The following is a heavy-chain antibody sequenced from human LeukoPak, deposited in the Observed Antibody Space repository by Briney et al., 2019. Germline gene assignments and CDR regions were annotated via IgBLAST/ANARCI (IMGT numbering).Heavy chain of an antibody. CDR1: GYTFTTYG. J-gene: IGHJ3*02. CDR3: ARDGLQEGTYDAFDI. Sequence: ASVKVSCKTSGYTFTTYGITWVRQAPGQGLEWMGWISGYNGDTNYAQKFQGRVTMTTDTSTNTAYMELRSLRSDDTAVYYCARDGLQEGTYDAFDIWGQGTMVTVSS. D-gene: IGHD1-14*01. V-gene: IGHV1-18*01. CDR2: ISGYNGDT.